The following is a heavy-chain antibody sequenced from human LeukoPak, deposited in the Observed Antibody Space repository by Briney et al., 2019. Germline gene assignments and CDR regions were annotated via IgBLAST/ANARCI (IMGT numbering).Heavy chain of an antibody. CDR1: GFTFNNYA. V-gene: IGHV3-33*08. CDR2: IWYDGSDK. D-gene: IGHD3-10*01. Sequence: GGSLRLSCAASGFTFNNYALSWVRQAPGKGLEWVAVIWYDGSDKYFADSVKGRFTISRDNSKNTLYLQMNSLRAEDTAVYYCAREKGGSGSYPLDYWGQGTLVTVSS. J-gene: IGHJ4*02. CDR3: AREKGGSGSYPLDY.